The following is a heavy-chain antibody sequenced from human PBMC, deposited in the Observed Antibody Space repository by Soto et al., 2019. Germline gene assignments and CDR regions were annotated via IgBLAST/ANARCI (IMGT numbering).Heavy chain of an antibody. Sequence: XGSLRLSCAAAGVTFSSYDLSWVRQAPGKGLEWVSAISGGGDSTDYADSVKGRFTISRDNSKSTLYLQMNSLRVEDAAVYYCVKDRTYTVYYFDYWGQGPLVTVSS. J-gene: IGHJ4*02. CDR3: VKDRTYTVYYFDY. D-gene: IGHD3-16*01. CDR2: ISGGGDST. CDR1: GVTFSSYD. V-gene: IGHV3-23*01.